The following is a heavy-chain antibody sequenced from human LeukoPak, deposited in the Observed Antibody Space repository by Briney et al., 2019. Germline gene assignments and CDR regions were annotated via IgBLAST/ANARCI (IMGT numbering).Heavy chain of an antibody. Sequence: YYADSVKGRFTISRDNSKNTLYLQMNSLRAEDTAVYYCAKDRLAYYDFWSGSSSDAFDIWGQGTMVTVSS. J-gene: IGHJ3*02. CDR3: AKDRLAYYDFWSGSSSDAFDI. D-gene: IGHD3-3*01. V-gene: IGHV3-23*01.